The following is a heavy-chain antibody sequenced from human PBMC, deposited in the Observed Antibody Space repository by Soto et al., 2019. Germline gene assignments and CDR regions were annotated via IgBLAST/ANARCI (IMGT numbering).Heavy chain of an antibody. J-gene: IGHJ4*02. Sequence: QVQLVQSGAEVKKPESSVKFSCKAPGGTFSTYAISWVRQAPGQGLEWMGGIIPMFGTANYAQRFQDRVKITADESTNTGYMGLSSLRSEDTAVYFCASGIQLWLRRINNGYSGWGQGTLVTVSS. CDR3: ASGIQLWLRRINNGYSG. V-gene: IGHV1-69*12. CDR1: GGTFSTYA. D-gene: IGHD5-18*01. CDR2: IIPMFGTA.